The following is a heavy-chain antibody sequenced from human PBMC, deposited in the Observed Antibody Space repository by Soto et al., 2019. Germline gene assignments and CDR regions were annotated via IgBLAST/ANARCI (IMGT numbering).Heavy chain of an antibody. D-gene: IGHD4-17*01. V-gene: IGHV3-23*04. J-gene: IGHJ4*02. Sequence: EVQLVESGGGLVQPGGSLRLSCAASGFTFSSYAMSWVRQAPGKGLEWVSAISGSGGSTYYADPVKGRFTISRDNSKNTLNMQMNDLRAEDTAVYDCAKDPKSWTTEYFDYWGQGTLVTVSS. CDR2: ISGSGGST. CDR1: GFTFSSYA. CDR3: AKDPKSWTTEYFDY.